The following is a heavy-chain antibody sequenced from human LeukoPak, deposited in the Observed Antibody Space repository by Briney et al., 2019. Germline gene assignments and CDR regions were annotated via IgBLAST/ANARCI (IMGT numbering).Heavy chain of an antibody. CDR1: GFTFSSCW. CDR2: IKGDGSEK. CDR3: ASRAGWSPRAFAS. V-gene: IGHV3-7*01. J-gene: IGHJ5*01. D-gene: IGHD3-9*01. Sequence: GGSLRLSCAASGFTFSSCWMSWVRQAPGKGLEWVASIKGDGSEKYYVDSVKGRFTISRDNAKNSLYLQMNSLRAEDTAVYYCASRAGWSPRAFASWGQGTLVPVSS.